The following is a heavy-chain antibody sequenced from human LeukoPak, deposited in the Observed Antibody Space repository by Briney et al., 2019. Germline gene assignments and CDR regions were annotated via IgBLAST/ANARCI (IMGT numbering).Heavy chain of an antibody. CDR1: GSSISSYY. CDR2: IYYSGST. V-gene: IGHV4-59*01. J-gene: IGHJ3*02. Sequence: SETLSLTCTVSGSSISSYYWSWIRQPPGKGLEWIGYIYYSGSTNYNPSLKSRVTISVDTSRNQFSLKLSSVTAADTAVYYCARVPGDWNSNDAFDIWGQGTMVTVSS. CDR3: ARVPGDWNSNDAFDI. D-gene: IGHD1-7*01.